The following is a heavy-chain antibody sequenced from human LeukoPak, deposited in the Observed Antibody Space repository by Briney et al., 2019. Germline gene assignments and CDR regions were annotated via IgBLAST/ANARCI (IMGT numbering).Heavy chain of an antibody. V-gene: IGHV3-21*01. CDR1: GFTFSSYA. CDR2: ISMSSSYI. Sequence: GGSLRLSCAASGFTFSSYAMHWVRQAPGKGLEWVSSISMSSSYIYYADSVKGRFTLSRDHAKNSLYLQMNSLRAEDTAVYYCAREVATGTVVDYWGQGTLVTVSS. J-gene: IGHJ4*02. D-gene: IGHD5-12*01. CDR3: AREVATGTVVDY.